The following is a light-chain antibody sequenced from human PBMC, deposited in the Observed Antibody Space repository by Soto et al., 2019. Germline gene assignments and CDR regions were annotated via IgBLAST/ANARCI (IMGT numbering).Light chain of an antibody. CDR3: QQLKSYPWT. CDR2: AAS. J-gene: IGKJ3*01. Sequence: DIQLTQSPSFLSASVGDRVTITCRASQGVSNYFAWYQQKPGKAPKLLIYAASTLQSGGPSRFSGSGSGTEFTLTISSLQPEDFATYHCQQLKSYPWTFGPGTKVDIK. CDR1: QGVSNY. V-gene: IGKV1-9*01.